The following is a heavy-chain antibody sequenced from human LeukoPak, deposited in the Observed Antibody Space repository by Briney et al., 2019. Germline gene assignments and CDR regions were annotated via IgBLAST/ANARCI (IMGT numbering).Heavy chain of an antibody. D-gene: IGHD3-16*02. J-gene: IGHJ4*02. CDR3: ARDPEYDYVWGSYRKLDY. CDR1: GFTFSSYG. V-gene: IGHV3-23*01. CDR2: ISGSGGST. Sequence: PGGTLRLSCAASGFTFSSYGMSWVRQAPGKGLEWVSAISGSGGSTHYADSVKGRFTISRDNSKNTLYLQMNSLRAEDTAVYYCARDPEYDYVWGSYRKLDYWGQGTLVTVSS.